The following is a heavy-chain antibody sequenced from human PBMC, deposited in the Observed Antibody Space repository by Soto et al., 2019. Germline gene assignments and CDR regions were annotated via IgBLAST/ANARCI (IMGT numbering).Heavy chain of an antibody. D-gene: IGHD6-19*01. J-gene: IGHJ4*02. V-gene: IGHV4-39*01. CDR3: ARLKRRQWLVLSRAVSGYYFDY. Sequence: SETLSLTCTVSGGSISSSSYYWGWIRQPPGKGLEWIGSIYYSGSTYYNPSLKSRVTISVDTSKNQFSLKLSSVTAADTAVYYCARLKRRQWLVLSRAVSGYYFDYWGQGTLVTVSS. CDR1: GGSISSSSYY. CDR2: IYYSGST.